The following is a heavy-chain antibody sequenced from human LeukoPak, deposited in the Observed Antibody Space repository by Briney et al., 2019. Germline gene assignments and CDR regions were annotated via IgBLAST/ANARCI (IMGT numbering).Heavy chain of an antibody. CDR1: GFTFSGSA. V-gene: IGHV3-73*01. Sequence: GGSLRLSCAASGFTFSGSAMHWVRQASVKGLEWVGRIRSKANSYATAYAASVKGRFTISRDDSKNTAYLQMNSLKTEDTAVYYCTTRPIAGLDYWGQGTLVTVSS. CDR2: IRSKANSYAT. D-gene: IGHD6-13*01. CDR3: TTRPIAGLDY. J-gene: IGHJ4*02.